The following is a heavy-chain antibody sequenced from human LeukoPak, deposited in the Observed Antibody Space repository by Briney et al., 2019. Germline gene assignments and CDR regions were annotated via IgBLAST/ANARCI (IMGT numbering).Heavy chain of an antibody. CDR3: ARDVYDSSGQLVWFDP. D-gene: IGHD3-22*01. CDR1: GFTFSSCS. CDR2: ISSSSGYI. J-gene: IGHJ5*02. Sequence: GGSLRLSCAASGFTFSSCSMNWVRQAPGRGLEWVSSISSSSGYIYYADSVKGRFTISRDNAKNSLYLQMNSLRAEDTAVYYCARDVYDSSGQLVWFDPWGQGTLDTVSS. V-gene: IGHV3-21*01.